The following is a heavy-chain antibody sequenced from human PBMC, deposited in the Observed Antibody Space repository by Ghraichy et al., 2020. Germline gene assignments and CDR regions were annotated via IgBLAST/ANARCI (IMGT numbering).Heavy chain of an antibody. D-gene: IGHD1-14*01. CDR1: GGSLSNYI. CDR2: IIPIFGTA. Sequence: VKVSCKASGGSLSNYIISWVRQAPGQGLEWMGGIIPIFGTANYAQKFQGRVSITADESTSTTYMELYSLTSEDTAVYYCARIGTSVTATGSRFDPWGQGTLVTVSS. J-gene: IGHJ5*02. CDR3: ARIGTSVTATGSRFDP. V-gene: IGHV1-69*13.